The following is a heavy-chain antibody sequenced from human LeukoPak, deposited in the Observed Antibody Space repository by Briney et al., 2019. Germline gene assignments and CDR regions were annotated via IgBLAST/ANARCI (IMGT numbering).Heavy chain of an antibody. CDR2: ISAYNGNT. V-gene: IGHV1-18*01. CDR1: GYTFTSYG. Sequence: ASVKVSCKASGYTFTSYGISWVRQAPGQGLEWMGWISAYNGNTNYAQELQGRVTMTTDTSTSTAYMELRSLRSDDTAVYYCARVYGDDSSGRPHDYWGQGTLVTVSS. J-gene: IGHJ4*02. D-gene: IGHD3-22*01. CDR3: ARVYGDDSSGRPHDY.